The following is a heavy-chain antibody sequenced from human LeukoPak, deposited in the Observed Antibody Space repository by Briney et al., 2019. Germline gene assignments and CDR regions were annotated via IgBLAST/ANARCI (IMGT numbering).Heavy chain of an antibody. V-gene: IGHV3-20*04. CDR1: GFTSDDYG. J-gene: IGHJ4*02. D-gene: IGHD3-10*01. CDR2: INWNGGST. CDR3: ARVGGYYYGSGRNDY. Sequence: PGGSLRLSCAASGFTSDDYGMSWIRQAPGKGLEWVSGINWNGGSTGYADSVKGRFTISRDNAKNSLYLQMNSLRAEDTALYYCARVGGYYYGSGRNDYWGQGTLVTVSS.